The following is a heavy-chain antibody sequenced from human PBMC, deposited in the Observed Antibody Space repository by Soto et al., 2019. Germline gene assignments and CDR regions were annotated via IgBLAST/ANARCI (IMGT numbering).Heavy chain of an antibody. J-gene: IGHJ6*02. CDR3: ATAGLTGTV. CDR1: GFTFSSYE. D-gene: IGHD3-9*01. Sequence: LRLSCAPSGFTFSSYEMNWVRQAPGKGLEWVSYISVSGTMRFYADAVKGRFTISRDNTKKILYLQMNSLRAEDTALYYCATAGLTGTVWGQGTTVTVSS. V-gene: IGHV3-48*03. CDR2: ISVSGTMR.